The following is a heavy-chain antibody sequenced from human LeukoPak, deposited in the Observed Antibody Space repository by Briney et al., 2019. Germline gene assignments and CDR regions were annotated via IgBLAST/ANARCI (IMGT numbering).Heavy chain of an antibody. V-gene: IGHV3-30*18. CDR1: GFTFSSYG. CDR2: ISYDGSNK. CDR3: AEASDYYDSSGPDY. D-gene: IGHD3-22*01. J-gene: IGHJ4*02. Sequence: GGSLRLSCAASGFTFSSYGMHWVRQAPGKGLEWVAVISYDGSNKYYADSVKGRFTISRDNSKNTLYLQMNSLRAEDTAVYYCAEASDYYDSSGPDYWGQGTLVTVSS.